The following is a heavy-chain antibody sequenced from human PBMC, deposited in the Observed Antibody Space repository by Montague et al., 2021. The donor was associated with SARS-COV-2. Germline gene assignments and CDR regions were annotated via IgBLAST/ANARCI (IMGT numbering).Heavy chain of an antibody. CDR2: IDCDDDK. V-gene: IGHV2-70*11. D-gene: IGHD6-19*01. CDR1: VSIRSSTYY. Sequence: TLTLTCTVSIRSSTYYWAWIRQPPGTALEWLARIDCDDDKYYSTSLKTRLTISKDTSKNQVVLTMTNMDPVDTATYYCARTYAPPAVAVDYWGQGTLVTVSS. J-gene: IGHJ4*02. CDR3: ARTYAPPAVAVDY.